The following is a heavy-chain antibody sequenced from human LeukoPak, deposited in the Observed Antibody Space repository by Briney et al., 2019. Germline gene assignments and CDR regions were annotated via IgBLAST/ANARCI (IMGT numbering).Heavy chain of an antibody. D-gene: IGHD3-9*01. Sequence: GASVKVSCKASGYTFTSYGISWVRQAPGQGLEWMGWISAYNGNTNYAQKLQGRVTMATDTSTSTAYMELRSLRSDDTAVYYCARKALPWVRYFDWPSAYYYGMDVWGQGTTVTVSS. J-gene: IGHJ6*02. CDR2: ISAYNGNT. CDR3: ARKALPWVRYFDWPSAYYYGMDV. CDR1: GYTFTSYG. V-gene: IGHV1-18*01.